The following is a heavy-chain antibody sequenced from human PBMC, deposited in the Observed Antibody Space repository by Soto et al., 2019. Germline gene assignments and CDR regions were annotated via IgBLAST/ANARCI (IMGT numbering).Heavy chain of an antibody. V-gene: IGHV4-39*01. J-gene: IGHJ4*02. D-gene: IGHD3-3*01. CDR3: ATNYDFWSGYFFDY. Sequence: SETLSLTCTVSGGSISSSSYYWGWIRQPPGKGLEWIGSIYYSGSTYYNPSLKSRVTISVDTSKNQFSLKLSSVTAADTAVYYCATNYDFWSGYFFDYWGQGTLVT. CDR2: IYYSGST. CDR1: GGSISSSSYY.